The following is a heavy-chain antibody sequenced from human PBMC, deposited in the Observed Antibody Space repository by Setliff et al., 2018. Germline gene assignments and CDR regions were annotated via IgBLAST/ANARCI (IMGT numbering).Heavy chain of an antibody. J-gene: IGHJ6*02. CDR3: ARSTYYYGSGSQVPYYYYYGMDV. V-gene: IGHV4-38-2*02. D-gene: IGHD3-10*01. Sequence: SETLSLTCNVSGDSISSTYHWGWIRQSPGKGLEWIGTIYHSGNTYYNPSLNSRLTISVDTSKNQFSLRLSSVTAADTAVYYCARSTYYYGSGSQVPYYYYYGMDVWGQGTTVTVSS. CDR1: GDSISSTYH. CDR2: IYHSGNT.